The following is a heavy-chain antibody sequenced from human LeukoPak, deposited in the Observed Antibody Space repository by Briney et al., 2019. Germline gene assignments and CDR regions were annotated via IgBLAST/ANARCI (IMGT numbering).Heavy chain of an antibody. J-gene: IGHJ4*02. CDR2: LNSAGGMT. V-gene: IGHV3-23*01. D-gene: IGHD6-19*01. Sequence: GGSLRLSCTASGFSFSSDAMSWVRQAPGKGLEWVSSLNSAGGMTYHADSVKGRFTISRDNLENTLYLQMNSLRAEDTAVYYCAKGGSGWYGHFDLWGQETLVTVSS. CDR3: AKGGSGWYGHFDL. CDR1: GFSFSSDA.